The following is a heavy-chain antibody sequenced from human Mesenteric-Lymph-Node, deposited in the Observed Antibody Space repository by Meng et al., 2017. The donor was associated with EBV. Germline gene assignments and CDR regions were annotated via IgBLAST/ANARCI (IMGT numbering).Heavy chain of an antibody. CDR2: INYGGST. D-gene: IGHD3-16*02. Sequence: QVQLQQWGAGLLKPSETLSLTCAVYDDTFSSYSWTWIRQPPGKGLEWIGEINYGGSTNYSPSLKSRVTISLDTSNNQFSLKLTSVTAADTAVYYCARGPLAFGGVFVQFWGQETLVTVSS. CDR3: ARGPLAFGGVFVQF. V-gene: IGHV4-34*02. CDR1: DDTFSSYS. J-gene: IGHJ4*02.